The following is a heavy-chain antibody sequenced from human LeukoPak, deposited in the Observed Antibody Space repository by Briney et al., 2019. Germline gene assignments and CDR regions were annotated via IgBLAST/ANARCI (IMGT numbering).Heavy chain of an antibody. CDR3: ARGSTYYYGSGSYHAPDAFDI. Sequence: PGRSLRLSCAASGFTFSSYEMNWVRQAPGKGLGWVSYISSSGSTIYYADSVKGRFTISRDNAKTSLYLQMNSLRAEDTAVYYCARGSTYYYGSGSYHAPDAFDIWGQGTMVTVSS. D-gene: IGHD3-10*01. CDR1: GFTFSSYE. J-gene: IGHJ3*02. CDR2: ISSSGSTI. V-gene: IGHV3-48*03.